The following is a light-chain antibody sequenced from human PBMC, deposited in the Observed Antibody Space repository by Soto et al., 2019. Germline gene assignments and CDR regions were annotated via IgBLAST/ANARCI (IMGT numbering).Light chain of an antibody. J-gene: IGKJ3*01. CDR2: GAS. CDR1: QSVGPS. CDR3: QHYDSFPLT. Sequence: IQMTQSPSTLSASVGDRVTVTCRASQSVGPSLAWYQQKPGKVPTLLIYGASILETGVPSRFSGSGSATDFTLTIASLQRDDSATYYCQHYDSFPLTFGPGTKVEIK. V-gene: IGKV1-5*01.